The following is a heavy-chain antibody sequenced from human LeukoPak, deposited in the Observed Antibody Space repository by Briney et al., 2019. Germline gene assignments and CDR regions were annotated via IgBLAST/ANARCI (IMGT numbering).Heavy chain of an antibody. J-gene: IGHJ3*02. CDR1: GYTFTGYY. CDR2: IIPIFGTA. V-gene: IGHV1-69*06. CDR3: ATGEVTFDI. D-gene: IGHD4-17*01. Sequence: EASVKVSSKAFGYTFTGYYMHWVRQAPGQGLEWMGGIIPIFGTANYAQKFQGRVTITADKSTSTAYMELSSLRSEDTAVYYCATGEVTFDIWGQGTMVTVSS.